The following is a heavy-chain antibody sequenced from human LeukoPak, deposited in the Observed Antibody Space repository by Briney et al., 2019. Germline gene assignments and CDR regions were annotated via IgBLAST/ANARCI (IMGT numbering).Heavy chain of an antibody. CDR2: INHSGST. Sequence: GSLRLSCAASVFTFSTYSMNWIRQPPGKGLEWIGEINHSGSTNYNPSLKSRVTISVDTSKNQFSLKLSSVTAADTAVYYCARASPENDFFDYWGQGTLVTVSS. CDR1: VFTFSTYS. CDR3: ARASPENDFFDY. J-gene: IGHJ4*02. D-gene: IGHD3-3*01. V-gene: IGHV4-34*01.